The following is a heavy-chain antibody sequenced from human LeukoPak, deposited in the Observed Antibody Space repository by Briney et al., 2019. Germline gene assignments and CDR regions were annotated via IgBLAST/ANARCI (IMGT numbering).Heavy chain of an antibody. V-gene: IGHV3-64D*09. D-gene: IGHD2/OR15-2a*01. CDR1: GFTFSSFA. J-gene: IGHJ4*02. CDR3: VKDLRSDFMGVLSRYLSY. CDR2: ISRNGGST. Sequence: GGSLRLSCSASGFTFSSFAMHWVRQAPGKGLEYVAAISRNGGSTYYADSVKGRFTISRDNSKSTLYLRMSSLRAEDTAVYLCVKDLRSDFMGVLSRYLSYWGQGTLVTVSP.